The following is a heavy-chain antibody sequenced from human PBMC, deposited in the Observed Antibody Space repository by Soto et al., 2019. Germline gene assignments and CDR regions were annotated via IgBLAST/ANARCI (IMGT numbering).Heavy chain of an antibody. CDR2: LNPNSGYT. CDR1: RYIFTCYH. CDR3: VRVMDFWGGFGRGNHYAIDV. V-gene: IGHV1-2*02. J-gene: IGHJ6*02. D-gene: IGHD3-3*01. Sequence: SVEVSCQASRYIFTCYHIRSLRQAPARCLECIVWLNPNSGYTEYAQNFQGRGTMTRDTSFNLVYMEMSGLMSDDTAVYYCVRVMDFWGGFGRGNHYAIDVWGQGTTVTVSS.